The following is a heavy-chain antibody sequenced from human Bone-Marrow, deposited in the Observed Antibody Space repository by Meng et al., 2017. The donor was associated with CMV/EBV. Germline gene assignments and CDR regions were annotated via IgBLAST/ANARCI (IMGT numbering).Heavy chain of an antibody. V-gene: IGHV1-2*02. CDR3: AREGGTYYDFWSGYPYYFDY. D-gene: IGHD3-3*01. Sequence: ASVKVSCKASGYTFTGYYMHWVRQAPGQGLEWMGWINPNSGGTNYAQKFQGRVTMTRDTSISTAYMELSRLRSDDTAVYYCAREGGTYYDFWSGYPYYFDYWGQGTLVTGSS. CDR2: INPNSGGT. CDR1: GYTFTGYY. J-gene: IGHJ4*02.